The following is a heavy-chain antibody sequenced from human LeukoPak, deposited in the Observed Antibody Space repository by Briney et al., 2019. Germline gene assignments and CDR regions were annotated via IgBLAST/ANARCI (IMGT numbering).Heavy chain of an antibody. CDR1: GYTFTDYF. D-gene: IGHD2-2*02. J-gene: IGHJ3*02. Sequence: GASVKVSCKASGYTFTDYFMNWVRQAPGQGLEWMGWINPKSGGTVYAQKFQGRVTMTRDTSSSTAYMELSRLRSDDTAVYYCARVPYTASAFDIWGQGTMVTVSS. CDR2: INPKSGGT. V-gene: IGHV1-2*02. CDR3: ARVPYTASAFDI.